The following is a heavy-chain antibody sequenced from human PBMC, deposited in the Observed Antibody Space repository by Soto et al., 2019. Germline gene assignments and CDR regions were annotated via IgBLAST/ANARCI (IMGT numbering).Heavy chain of an antibody. CDR1: GFTFSSYS. J-gene: IGHJ4*02. V-gene: IGHV3-21*01. CDR2: ISGSSSYI. CDR3: ARDEILEWLLLKTTHLVY. Sequence: GGSLRLSCAASGFTFSSYSMNWVRQAPGKGLEWVSSISGSSSYIYYADSVKGRFTISRDNAKNSLYLQMNTLTAEDTAVYYYARDEILEWLLLKTTHLVYWGQGTLVTVSS. D-gene: IGHD3-3*01.